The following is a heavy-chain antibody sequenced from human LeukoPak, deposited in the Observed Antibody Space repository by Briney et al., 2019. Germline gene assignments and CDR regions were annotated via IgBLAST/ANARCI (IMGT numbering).Heavy chain of an antibody. CDR1: GGTFSSYA. D-gene: IGHD5-18*01. CDR2: IIPIFGTA. CDR3: AREVYSYGEIDY. Sequence: VASVKVSCKASGGTFSSYAISWVRQAPGQGLEWMGGIIPIFGTANYAQKFQGRVTITADESTSTAYMELSSLRSEDTAVYYCAREVYSYGEIDYWGQGTLVTVSS. J-gene: IGHJ4*02. V-gene: IGHV1-69*13.